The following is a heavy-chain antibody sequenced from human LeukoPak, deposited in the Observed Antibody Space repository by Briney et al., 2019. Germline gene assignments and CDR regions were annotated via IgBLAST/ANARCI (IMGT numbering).Heavy chain of an antibody. D-gene: IGHD2-8*01. J-gene: IGHJ5*02. CDR2: IYYTGSS. V-gene: IGHV4-39*07. CDR3: ARENYCTNGACWAFDP. CDR1: GGSISSSYYY. Sequence: SETLSLTCTVSGGSISSSYYYWGWIRQPPGKGLEWIGNIYYTGSSSYNSSLKSRVTISVDTSKNQFSLQLSSVTAADTAVYYCARENYCTNGACWAFDPWGQGTLVTVSS.